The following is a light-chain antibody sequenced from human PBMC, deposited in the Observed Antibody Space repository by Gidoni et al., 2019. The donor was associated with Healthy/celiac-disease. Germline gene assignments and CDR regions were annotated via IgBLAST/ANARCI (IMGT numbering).Light chain of an antibody. CDR3: QAWDSSHFV. CDR1: KLGDEY. J-gene: IGLJ1*01. V-gene: IGLV3-1*01. Sequence: SHELTRLLSVSVSPGQTASITCSGDKLGDEYVSWYQQKPGQSPVLLIYQDTKRPSGIPERFSGSNSGNTATLTISGTQAMDEADYYCQAWDSSHFVCGTGTKVTVL. CDR2: QDT.